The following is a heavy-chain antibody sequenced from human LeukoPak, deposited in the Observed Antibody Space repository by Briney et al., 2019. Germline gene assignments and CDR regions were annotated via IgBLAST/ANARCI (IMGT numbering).Heavy chain of an antibody. CDR2: IYYSGST. CDR3: ARGSRELYYFAS. Sequence: SETLSLTWAVSGGSISSYYWSWSRQPRGKVLEWRGYIYYSGSTKYNPSFKSRVTISVDASKTQFYLKLNSVTDADTAVYYRARGSRELYYFASWGQGTLVTVSS. CDR1: GGSISSYY. V-gene: IGHV4-59*13. D-gene: IGHD1-7*01. J-gene: IGHJ4*02.